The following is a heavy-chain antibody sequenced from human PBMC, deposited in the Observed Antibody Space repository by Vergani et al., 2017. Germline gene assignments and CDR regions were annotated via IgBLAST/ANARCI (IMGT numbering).Heavy chain of an antibody. V-gene: IGHV3-23*01. CDR3: AKRLIDGECWSGYYNWFDP. CDR1: GFTFSSYA. Sequence: EVQLLESGGGLVQPGGSLRLSCAASGFTFSSYAMSWVRQAPGKGLEWVSAISGSGGSTYYADSVKGRFTISRDNSKNTLYLQMNSLRAEDTAVYYCAKRLIDGECWSGYYNWFDPWGQGTLVTVSS. D-gene: IGHD3-3*01. CDR2: ISGSGGST. J-gene: IGHJ5*02.